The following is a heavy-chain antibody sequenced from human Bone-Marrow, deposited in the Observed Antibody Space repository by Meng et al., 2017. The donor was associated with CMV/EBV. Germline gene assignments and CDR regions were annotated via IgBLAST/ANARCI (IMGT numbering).Heavy chain of an antibody. V-gene: IGHV3-53*01. Sequence: GESLKISCAACGFTVSSNYMSWVRQAPGKGLEWVSVIYSGGSTYYADSVKGRFTISRDNSKNTLYLQMNSLRAEDTAVYYCARESHCSSTSCYTTHYFDYWGQGTLVTVSS. CDR1: GFTVSSNY. CDR3: ARESHCSSTSCYTTHYFDY. CDR2: IYSGGST. D-gene: IGHD2-2*02. J-gene: IGHJ4*02.